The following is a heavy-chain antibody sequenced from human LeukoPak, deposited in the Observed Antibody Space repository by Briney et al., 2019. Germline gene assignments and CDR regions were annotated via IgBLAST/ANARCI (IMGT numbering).Heavy chain of an antibody. J-gene: IGHJ3*02. CDR1: GFTVSSNY. D-gene: IGHD2-8*01. CDR3: ARDSPYDVLYLGAFDI. Sequence: GGSLRLSCAASGFTVSSNYMSWVRQAPGKGLEWVSVIYSDGSTYYADSVTGKFTISRDTSKNTLYLHMNGLRAEDTAVYYCARDSPYDVLYLGAFDIWGQGTMVAVSS. CDR2: IYSDGST. V-gene: IGHV3-66*01.